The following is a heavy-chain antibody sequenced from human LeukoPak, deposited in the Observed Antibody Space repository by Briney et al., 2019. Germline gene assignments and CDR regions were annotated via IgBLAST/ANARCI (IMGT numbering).Heavy chain of an antibody. Sequence: SETLSLTCTVSGGPISSYYWSWIRQPAGKGLEWIGRIYTSGSTNYNPSLKSRVTMSVDTSKNQFSLKLSSVTAADTAVYYCARGRLQLWLNRVVKNWFDPWGQGTLVTVSS. J-gene: IGHJ5*02. CDR3: ARGRLQLWLNRVVKNWFDP. V-gene: IGHV4-4*07. D-gene: IGHD5-18*01. CDR2: IYTSGST. CDR1: GGPISSYY.